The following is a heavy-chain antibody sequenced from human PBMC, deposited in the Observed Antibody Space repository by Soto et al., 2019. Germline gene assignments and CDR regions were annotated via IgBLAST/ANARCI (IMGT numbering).Heavy chain of an antibody. J-gene: IGHJ4*02. D-gene: IGHD5-12*01. V-gene: IGHV3-15*07. CDR3: TTADGYNPFDY. Sequence: EVQLVESGGGLVKPGGSLRLPCVASGFTFSNAWMNWVRQAPGKGLEWVGRIKSETDGGTTEYAAPVKGRFTISRDDSKNTVYLQMNSLKTEDTAVYYCTTADGYNPFDYWGQGTLVTVSS. CDR2: IKSETDGGTT. CDR1: GFTFSNAW.